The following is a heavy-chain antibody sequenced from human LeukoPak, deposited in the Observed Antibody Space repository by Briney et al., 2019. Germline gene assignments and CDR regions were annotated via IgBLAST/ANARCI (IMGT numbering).Heavy chain of an antibody. CDR3: ARIGQRRTWPGDYYFDY. CDR1: GGSISSSSYY. D-gene: IGHD3-16*01. V-gene: IGHV4-39*07. Sequence: SETLSLTCTVSGGSISSSSYYWGWIRQPPGKGLEWIGRIYTSGSTNYNPSLKSRVTMSVDTSKNQFSLKLSSVTAADTAVYYCARIGQRRTWPGDYYFDYWGQGTLVTVSS. J-gene: IGHJ4*02. CDR2: IYTSGST.